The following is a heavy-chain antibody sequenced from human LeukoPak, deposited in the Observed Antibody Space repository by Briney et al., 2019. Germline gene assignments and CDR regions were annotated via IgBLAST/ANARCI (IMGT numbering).Heavy chain of an antibody. CDR2: ISAYNGNT. V-gene: IGHV1-18*03. CDR1: GYTFTSYG. CDR3: ARDLTGYCSGGSCRTPYN. Sequence: GASVKVSCKASGYTFTSYGISWVRQAPGQGLEWMGWISAYNGNTNYAQKLQGRVTMTTDTSTSTAYMELRSLRSDDMAVYYCARDLTGYCSGGSCRTPYNWGQGTLVTVSS. D-gene: IGHD2-15*01. J-gene: IGHJ4*02.